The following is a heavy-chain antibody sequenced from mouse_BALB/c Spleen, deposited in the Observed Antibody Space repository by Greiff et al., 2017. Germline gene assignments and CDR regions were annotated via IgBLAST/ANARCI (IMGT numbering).Heavy chain of an antibody. CDR1: GYTFTSYV. Sequence: EVQLVESGPELVKPGASVKMSCKASGYTFTSYVMHWVKQKPGQGLEWIGYINPYNDGTKYNEKFKGKATLTSDKSSSTAYMELSSLTSEDSAVYYCAREDGYGYFDVWGAGTTVTVSS. CDR2: INPYNDGT. J-gene: IGHJ1*01. V-gene: IGHV1-14*01. D-gene: IGHD2-3*01. CDR3: AREDGYGYFDV.